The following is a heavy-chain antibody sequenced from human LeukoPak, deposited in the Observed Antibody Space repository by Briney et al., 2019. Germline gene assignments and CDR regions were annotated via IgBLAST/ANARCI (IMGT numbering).Heavy chain of an antibody. V-gene: IGHV3-9*03. J-gene: IGHJ3*02. CDR1: GFTFDDYA. Sequence: GRSLRLSCAASGFTFDDYAMHWVRHAPGKGLEWVSGISWNSGSIGYADSVKGRFTISRDNAKNSLYLQMNSLRAEDMALYYCAKDRYSSSWDAFDIWGQGTMVTVSS. D-gene: IGHD6-13*01. CDR2: ISWNSGSI. CDR3: AKDRYSSSWDAFDI.